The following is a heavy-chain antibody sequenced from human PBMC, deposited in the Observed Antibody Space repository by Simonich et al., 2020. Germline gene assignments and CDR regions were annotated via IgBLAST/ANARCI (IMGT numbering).Heavy chain of an antibody. Sequence: QVQLQESGPGLVKPSETLSLTCAVSGYSISSGYYWGWIRQPPGKGLEWIGSIYYSGSTYYKPSLKRRVTISVDTSKNQFSLKLSSVTAADTAVYYCARHYYDSSGYFDYWGQGTLVTVSS. V-gene: IGHV4-38-2*01. J-gene: IGHJ4*02. CDR3: ARHYYDSSGYFDY. CDR1: GYSISSGYY. CDR2: IYYSGST. D-gene: IGHD3-22*01.